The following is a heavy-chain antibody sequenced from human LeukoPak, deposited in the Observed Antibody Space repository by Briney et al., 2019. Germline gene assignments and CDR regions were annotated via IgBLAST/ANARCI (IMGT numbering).Heavy chain of an antibody. CDR2: VYYSGST. V-gene: IGHV4-39*01. CDR1: GGSISSITYF. D-gene: IGHD2/OR15-2a*01. CDR3: GTRHGIMYYFDY. Sequence: SETLSLTCTVSGGSISSITYFWGWIRQPPGKGLEWIGSVYYSGSTYYNPSLKSRVTISVDTSKNQFSLKLSSVTAADTAVYYCGTRHGIMYYFDYWGQGTLVTVSS. J-gene: IGHJ4*02.